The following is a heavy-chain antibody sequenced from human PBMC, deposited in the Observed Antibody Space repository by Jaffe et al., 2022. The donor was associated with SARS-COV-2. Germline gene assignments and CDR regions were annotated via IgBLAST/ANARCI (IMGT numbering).Heavy chain of an antibody. CDR1: GFTFSSYS. J-gene: IGHJ3*02. CDR3: ARNYDSSGYYYGEDAFDI. V-gene: IGHV3-21*01. CDR2: ISSSSSYI. D-gene: IGHD3-22*01. Sequence: EVQLVESGGGLVKPGGSLRLSCAASGFTFSSYSMNWVRQAPGKGLEWVSSISSSSSYIYYADSVKGRFTISRDNAKNSLYLQMNSLRAEDTAVYYCARNYDSSGYYYGEDAFDIWGQGTMVTVSS.